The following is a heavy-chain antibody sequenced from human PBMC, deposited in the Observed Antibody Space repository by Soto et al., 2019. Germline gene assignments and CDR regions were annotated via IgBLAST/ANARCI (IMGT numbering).Heavy chain of an antibody. J-gene: IGHJ4*02. CDR1: GFTFSSYW. Sequence: EVQLVESGGGLGQPGGSLRLSCAASGFTFSSYWMHWVRHAPGKGLVWVSRISSDGSSTSYADSVKGRFTISRDNAKNTLYLQMNSLRAEDTAVYYCARDRGRYTGNNIWGSYRKTPVGWGQGTLVTVSS. CDR3: ARDRGRYTGNNIWGSYRKTPVG. V-gene: IGHV3-74*01. CDR2: ISSDGSST. D-gene: IGHD3-16*02.